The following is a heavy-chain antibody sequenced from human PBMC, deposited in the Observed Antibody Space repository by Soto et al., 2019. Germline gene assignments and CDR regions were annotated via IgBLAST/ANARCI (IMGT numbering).Heavy chain of an antibody. J-gene: IGHJ6*02. Sequence: QVQLVQSGAEVKKPGSSVKVSCKASGGTFSSYAISWVRQAPGQGLEWMGGIIPIFGTANYAQKFQGRVTITADEPTSTAYMELSSLRSEDTAVYYCARVDCSGGSCPEWYYYGMDVWGQGTTVTVSS. V-gene: IGHV1-69*01. CDR1: GGTFSSYA. CDR2: IIPIFGTA. CDR3: ARVDCSGGSCPEWYYYGMDV. D-gene: IGHD2-15*01.